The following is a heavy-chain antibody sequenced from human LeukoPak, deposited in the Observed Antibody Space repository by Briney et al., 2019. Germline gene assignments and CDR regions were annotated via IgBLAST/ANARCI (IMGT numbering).Heavy chain of an antibody. CDR1: GFTFSSYA. D-gene: IGHD3-10*01. J-gene: IGHJ4*02. CDR2: ISGSGGST. Sequence: PGGSLRLSCAASGFTFSSYAMSWVRQAPGKGLEWVSAISGSGGSTYYADSVKGRFTISRDNSKNTLYLQMNSLRAEDTAVYYCAKTYYGSGSYYNPFDYWGQGTLVTASS. V-gene: IGHV3-23*01. CDR3: AKTYYGSGSYYNPFDY.